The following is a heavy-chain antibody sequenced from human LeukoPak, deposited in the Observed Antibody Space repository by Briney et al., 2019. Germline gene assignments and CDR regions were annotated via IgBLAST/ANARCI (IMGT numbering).Heavy chain of an antibody. CDR3: AREMYSGYEYYYYYYYMDV. CDR1: GFTFSSYW. Sequence: GGSLRLSCAASGFTFSSYWMSWVRQAAGKGLEWVANIKQDGSEKYYVDSVKGRFTISRDNAKNSLYLQMNILRAEDTAVYYCAREMYSGYEYYYYYYYMDVWGKGTTVTVSS. D-gene: IGHD5-12*01. J-gene: IGHJ6*03. CDR2: IKQDGSEK. V-gene: IGHV3-7*01.